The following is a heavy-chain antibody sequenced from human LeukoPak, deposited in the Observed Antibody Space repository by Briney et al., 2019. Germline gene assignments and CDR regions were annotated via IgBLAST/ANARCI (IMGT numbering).Heavy chain of an antibody. V-gene: IGHV1-2*02. CDR2: INPNSGGT. Sequence: ASVKVSCKASGYTFTGYYMHWVRQAPGQGLEWMGWINPNSGGTNYAQKFQGRVTMTRDTSISTAYMELSRLRSDDTAVYYCARRDRINGPKLRFDPWGQGTLVTVSS. D-gene: IGHD4-23*01. CDR3: ARRDRINGPKLRFDP. J-gene: IGHJ5*02. CDR1: GYTFTGYY.